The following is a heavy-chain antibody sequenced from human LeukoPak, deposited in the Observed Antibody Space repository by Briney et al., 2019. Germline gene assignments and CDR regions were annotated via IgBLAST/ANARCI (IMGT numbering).Heavy chain of an antibody. Sequence: ASVKVSCKASGYTFTGYYMHWVRQAPGQGLEWMGWINPNSGGTNYAQKFQGRVTMTRDTSISTAYMELSRLRSDDTAVYYCATDHCSCTSCYPDYWGQGTLVTVSS. CDR1: GYTFTGYY. J-gene: IGHJ4*02. V-gene: IGHV1-2*02. CDR3: ATDHCSCTSCYPDY. D-gene: IGHD2-2*01. CDR2: INPNSGGT.